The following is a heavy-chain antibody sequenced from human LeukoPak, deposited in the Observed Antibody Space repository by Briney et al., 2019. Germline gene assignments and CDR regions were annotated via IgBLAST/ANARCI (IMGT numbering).Heavy chain of an antibody. Sequence: ASVKVSCKASGGTFSSYAISWVRQAPGQGLEWMGGIIPIFGTANYAQKFQGRVTITTDESTSTAYMELSSLRSEDTAVYYCARVDTAMAGVFDYWGQGTLVTVSS. D-gene: IGHD5-18*01. J-gene: IGHJ4*02. CDR2: IIPIFGTA. V-gene: IGHV1-69*05. CDR1: GGTFSSYA. CDR3: ARVDTAMAGVFDY.